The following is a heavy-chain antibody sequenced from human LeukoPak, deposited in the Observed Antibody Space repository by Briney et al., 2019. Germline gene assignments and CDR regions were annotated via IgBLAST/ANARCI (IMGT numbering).Heavy chain of an antibody. CDR2: ISSSSSYI. J-gene: IGHJ4*02. Sequence: PGGSLRLSCAASGFTVSSYSMNWVRQAPGKGLEWVSSISSSSSYIYYADSVKGRFTISRDNAKNSLYLQMNSLRAEDTAVYYCARVWFGEPHLDYWGQGTLVTVSS. D-gene: IGHD3-10*01. V-gene: IGHV3-21*01. CDR3: ARVWFGEPHLDY. CDR1: GFTVSSYS.